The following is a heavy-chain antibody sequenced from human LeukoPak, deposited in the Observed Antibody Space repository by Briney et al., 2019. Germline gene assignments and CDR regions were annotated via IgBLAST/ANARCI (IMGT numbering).Heavy chain of an antibody. CDR1: GGSISSGDYY. J-gene: IGHJ3*02. CDR3: ARVRDCSSTSCYWAFDI. Sequence: SETLSLTCTVSGGSISSGDYYWSWIRQPPGKGLEWIGYIYYSGSTNYNPSLKSRVTISVDTSKNQFSLKLSSVTAADTAVYYCARVRDCSSTSCYWAFDIWGQGTMVTVSS. D-gene: IGHD2-2*01. CDR2: IYYSGST. V-gene: IGHV4-61*08.